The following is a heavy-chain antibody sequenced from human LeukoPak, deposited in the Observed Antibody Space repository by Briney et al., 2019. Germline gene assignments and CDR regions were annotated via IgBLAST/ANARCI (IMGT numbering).Heavy chain of an antibody. CDR1: GGSINSYY. V-gene: IGHV4-59*01. J-gene: IGHJ5*02. D-gene: IGHD6-19*01. CDR2: IYYSGST. CDR3: ARERSAQWLGNWFDP. Sequence: SETLSLTCTVSGGSINSYYLSRIRQPPGKGLEWIGYIYYSGSTNYNPSLKSRVTISVDTSKNQFSLKLSSVTAADTAVYYCARERSAQWLGNWFDPWGQGTLVTVSS.